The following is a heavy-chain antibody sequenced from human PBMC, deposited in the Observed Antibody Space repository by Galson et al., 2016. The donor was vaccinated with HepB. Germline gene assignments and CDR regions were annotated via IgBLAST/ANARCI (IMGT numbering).Heavy chain of an antibody. V-gene: IGHV3-64D*06. CDR3: VKDVRWSFQY. Sequence: SLRLSCAASGFTFSTYWMGWVRQAPGKGLEYVSSIVSHGGSTYYAESVKGRFTISRDNSKNTLYLQMSSLRTEDTAVYYCVKDVRWSFQYWGQGNLVTVSS. D-gene: IGHD2-15*01. CDR2: IVSHGGST. J-gene: IGHJ4*02. CDR1: GFTFSTYW.